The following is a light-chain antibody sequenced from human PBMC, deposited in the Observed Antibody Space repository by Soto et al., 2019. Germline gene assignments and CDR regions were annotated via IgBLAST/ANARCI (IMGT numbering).Light chain of an antibody. J-gene: IGLJ3*02. Sequence: QSVLTQPPSASGTPGQRVTISFSGSSSNIGSEYVVWYQHLPGTAPKLLIYRNNRRPSGVPDRFAGSKSGTSASLAISGLRSEDEADYYCAARDDSLSGHWVFGGGTQLTVL. CDR1: SSNIGSEY. CDR2: RNN. CDR3: AARDDSLSGHWV. V-gene: IGLV1-47*01.